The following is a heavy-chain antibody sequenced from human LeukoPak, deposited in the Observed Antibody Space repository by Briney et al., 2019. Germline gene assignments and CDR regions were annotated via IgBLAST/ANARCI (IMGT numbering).Heavy chain of an antibody. Sequence: GASVKVSCKASGYTFTGYYIHWVRQAPGQGLEWMGWINPNSGGTNCAQKFQGRVTMTRDTSINTAYMELSSLRSDDAAVYYCGRVFDTYYMDVWGKGTTVTVSS. CDR2: INPNSGGT. V-gene: IGHV1-2*02. J-gene: IGHJ6*03. CDR3: GRVFDTYYMDV. CDR1: GYTFTGYY.